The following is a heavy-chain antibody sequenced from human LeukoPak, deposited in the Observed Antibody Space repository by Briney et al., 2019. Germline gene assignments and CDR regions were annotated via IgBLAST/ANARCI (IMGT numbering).Heavy chain of an antibody. CDR3: AKGSYDSSGYRRIHDYFDY. D-gene: IGHD3-22*01. V-gene: IGHV3-23*01. CDR2: ISGSGGST. Sequence: HSGGSLRLSCTASGFTFSSYAMSWVRQAPGKGLEWVSAISGSGGSTYYADSVKGRFTISRDNSKNTLYLQMNSLRAEDTAVYYCAKGSYDSSGYRRIHDYFDYWGQGTLVTVSS. J-gene: IGHJ4*02. CDR1: GFTFSSYA.